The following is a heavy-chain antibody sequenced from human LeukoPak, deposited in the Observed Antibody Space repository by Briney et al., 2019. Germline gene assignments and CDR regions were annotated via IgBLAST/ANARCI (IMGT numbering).Heavy chain of an antibody. CDR2: ISSSSSTT. D-gene: IGHD6-6*01. CDR1: GFTFSSYT. CDR3: ARERESIAARPYFDS. Sequence: GGSLRLSRAASGFTFSSYTMNWVRQAPGKGLEWVSYISSSSSTTYYADSVKGRFTISRDNAKNSLYLQMNSLRAEDTAVYYCARERESIAARPYFDSWGQGTLVTVSS. J-gene: IGHJ4*02. V-gene: IGHV3-48*04.